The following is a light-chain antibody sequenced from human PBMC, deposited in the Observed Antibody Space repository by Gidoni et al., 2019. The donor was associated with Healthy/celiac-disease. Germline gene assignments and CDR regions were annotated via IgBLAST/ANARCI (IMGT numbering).Light chain of an antibody. Sequence: DIVLSQFPATLSLSPGERATLSCRASQSFSSYLAWYQQKPGQAPRLLIYDASNRASDIPARFSGSGSGTDFTLTISSLEPEDFAVYYCQQSSNWQWTFGQGTKVEIK. J-gene: IGKJ1*01. CDR1: QSFSSY. CDR2: DAS. V-gene: IGKV3-11*01. CDR3: QQSSNWQWT.